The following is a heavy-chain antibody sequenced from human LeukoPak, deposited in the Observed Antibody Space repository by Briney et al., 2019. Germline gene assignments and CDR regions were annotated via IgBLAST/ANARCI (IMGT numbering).Heavy chain of an antibody. CDR3: AKDRGNIVWSRLPKGFEP. J-gene: IGHJ5*02. CDR2: ISYDGSNK. D-gene: IGHD2/OR15-2a*01. CDR1: GFTFSSYG. V-gene: IGHV3-30*18. Sequence: PGRSLRLSCAASGFTFSSYGMHWVRQAPGKGLEWVAVISYDGSNKYYADSVKGRFTISRYNSKNTLYLQMNSLRAEDTGVYYCAKDRGNIVWSRLPKGFEPWGQGTLVTVSS.